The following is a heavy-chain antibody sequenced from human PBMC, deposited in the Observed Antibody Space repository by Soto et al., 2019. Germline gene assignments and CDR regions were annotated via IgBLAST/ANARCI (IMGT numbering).Heavy chain of an antibody. CDR3: ARDRHIVVVTASYYGMDV. CDR1: GGTFSSYA. D-gene: IGHD2-21*02. J-gene: IGHJ6*02. CDR2: IIPIFGTA. Sequence: QVQLVQSGAEVTKPGSSVKVSCKASGGTFSSYAISWVRQAPGQGLEWMGGIIPIFGTANYAQKFQGRVTITADESTSTAYMELSSLRSEDTAVYYCARDRHIVVVTASYYGMDVWGQGTTVTVSS. V-gene: IGHV1-69*01.